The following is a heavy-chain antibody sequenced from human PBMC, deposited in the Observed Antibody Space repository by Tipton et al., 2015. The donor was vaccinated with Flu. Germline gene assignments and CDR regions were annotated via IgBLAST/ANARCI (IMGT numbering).Heavy chain of an antibody. D-gene: IGHD3-22*01. J-gene: IGHJ4*02. CDR2: IYYSGST. Sequence: TLSLTCIVSGGSLSSCGYYWGWIRQHPGKGLEWIGYIYYSGSTYYNPSLKSRVTISVDTSKNQFSLKLTSVTAADTAVYYCVCAGHGYYDSSGSDYWGQGTLVTVSS. V-gene: IGHV4-31*03. CDR3: VCAGHGYYDSSGSDY. CDR1: GGSLSSCGYY.